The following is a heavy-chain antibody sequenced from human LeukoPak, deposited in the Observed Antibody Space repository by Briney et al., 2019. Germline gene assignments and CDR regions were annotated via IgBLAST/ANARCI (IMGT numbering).Heavy chain of an antibody. J-gene: IGHJ5*02. CDR3: ARGRLSPDP. V-gene: IGHV3-7*01. Sequence: TGGSLRLSCVASGFTFRSYWMSWVRQAPGKGLEWVASIKDDGSEKYCVDSVKDRFTISRDNAKNSLYLQMNSLRAEDTAVYYCARGRLSPDPWGQGTLVTVSS. CDR2: IKDDGSEK. D-gene: IGHD6-6*01. CDR1: GFTFRSYW.